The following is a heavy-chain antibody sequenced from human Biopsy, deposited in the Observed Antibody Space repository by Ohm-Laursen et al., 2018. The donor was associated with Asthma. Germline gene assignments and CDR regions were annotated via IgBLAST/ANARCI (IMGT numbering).Heavy chain of an antibody. CDR1: GYSLTDLS. CDR2: HDHEEGGT. Sequence: LVKVSCKISGYSLTDLSMHCVRQAPGQGLEWMGGHDHEEGGTVNARRFQGRVTMTEDTSTDTAYMELSSLSSDDTAVYYCASDFPKDYVRYNFQFWGQGTLVTVSS. J-gene: IGHJ4*02. D-gene: IGHD4-17*01. CDR3: ASDFPKDYVRYNFQF. V-gene: IGHV1-24*01.